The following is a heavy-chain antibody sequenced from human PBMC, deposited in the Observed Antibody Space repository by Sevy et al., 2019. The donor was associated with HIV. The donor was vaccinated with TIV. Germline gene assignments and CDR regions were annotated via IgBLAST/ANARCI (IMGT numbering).Heavy chain of an antibody. CDR3: AKDINRGCDSINCYTYYYYYYGLDA. Sequence: GGSLRLSCATSGFAFGDYAMHWVREAPGKGLEWVAGVSWNSGAIDYAASVKGRFTISRDHAKSSLYLQMNRLRAEDTALYYCAKDINRGCDSINCYTYYYYYYGLDAWGQGTTVTVSS. CDR1: GFAFGDYA. J-gene: IGHJ6*02. CDR2: VSWNSGAI. V-gene: IGHV3-9*01. D-gene: IGHD2-2*02.